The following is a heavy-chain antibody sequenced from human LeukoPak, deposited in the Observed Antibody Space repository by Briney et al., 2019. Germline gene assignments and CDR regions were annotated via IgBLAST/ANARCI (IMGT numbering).Heavy chain of an antibody. CDR1: SGSISSYY. CDR2: IYYSGTT. V-gene: IGHV4-59*08. J-gene: IGHJ5*02. D-gene: IGHD4-11*01. Sequence: PSETLSLICTVSSGSISSYYWIWVRQPPGQGLEWIGYIYYSGTTNYNPSLKSRVTISVDTSKNQFALKLSSVTAADTPVYYCASQDYRTWFDPWGQGTLVTVSS. CDR3: ASQDYRTWFDP.